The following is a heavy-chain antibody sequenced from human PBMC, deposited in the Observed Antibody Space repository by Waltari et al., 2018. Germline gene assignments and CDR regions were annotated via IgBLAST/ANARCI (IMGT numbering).Heavy chain of an antibody. CDR2: LTHRGST. D-gene: IGHD2-2*01. CDR1: GGSFTSYY. V-gene: IGHV4-34*01. CDR3: LNLAYCNPSTCYPRPG. Sequence: QVKLKQWGAGLLKPSETLSLTCSVDGGSFTSYYWSWIRQPPGKGQEWIGELTHRGSTHYNPSLTGRVTMSVDKSKSQFSLKLTSVTAADTAVYYCLNLAYCNPSTCYPRPGWGPGNLVVVSS. J-gene: IGHJ4*02.